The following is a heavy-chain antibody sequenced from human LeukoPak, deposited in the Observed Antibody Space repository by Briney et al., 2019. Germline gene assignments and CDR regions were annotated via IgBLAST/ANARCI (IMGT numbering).Heavy chain of an antibody. V-gene: IGHV1-18*01. J-gene: IGHJ1*01. CDR3: ARAYYYDSSGFQH. CDR1: GGTFSSYS. CDR2: ISAYNGNT. Sequence: GASVKVSCKASGGTFSSYSISWVRQVPGQGLEWMGWISAYNGNTNYAQKLQGRVTMTTDTSTSTAYMELRSLRSDDTAVYYCARAYYYDSSGFQHWGQGTLATVSS. D-gene: IGHD3-22*01.